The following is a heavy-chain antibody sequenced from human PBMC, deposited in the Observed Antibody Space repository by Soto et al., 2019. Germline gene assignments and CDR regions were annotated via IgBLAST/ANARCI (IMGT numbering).Heavy chain of an antibody. J-gene: IGHJ4*02. Sequence: EVQLVESGGGLVQPGGSLRLSCAASGFTVSSNYMSWVRQAPGKGLEWVSVIYSGGSTYYADSVKGRFTISRDNSKNTLYLQMNGLRAEDTAVYYCARDVAAAGSNPDYWGQGTLVTVSS. V-gene: IGHV3-66*01. CDR2: IYSGGST. D-gene: IGHD6-13*01. CDR3: ARDVAAAGSNPDY. CDR1: GFTVSSNY.